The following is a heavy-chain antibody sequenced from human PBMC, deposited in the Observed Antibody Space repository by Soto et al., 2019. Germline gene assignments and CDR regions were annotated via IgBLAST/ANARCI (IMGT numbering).Heavy chain of an antibody. Sequence: GGSLRLSCAASGFTSSSYWMHWVRQAPGKGLVWVSHISGDGSIITYADSVKGRFTISRDNAKNTLYLQMNSLRAEDTAVYYCARDRVESGYPEYFQHWGQGTLVTVSS. CDR2: ISGDGSII. D-gene: IGHD3-22*01. CDR1: GFTSSSYW. V-gene: IGHV3-74*01. CDR3: ARDRVESGYPEYFQH. J-gene: IGHJ1*01.